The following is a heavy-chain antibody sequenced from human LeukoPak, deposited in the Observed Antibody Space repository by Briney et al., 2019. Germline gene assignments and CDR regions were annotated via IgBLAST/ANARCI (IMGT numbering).Heavy chain of an antibody. V-gene: IGHV1-2*06. CDR3: ARAPAAAMDYFDY. D-gene: IGHD5-18*01. CDR1: GYTFTGYY. Sequence: ASVKVSCKASGYTFTGYYIHWVRQAPGQGLDWMGRINPNNGGTNYAQKFQGRVTMTRDMSMSTAYMELSSLRSEDTAVYYCARAPAAAMDYFDYWGQGTLVTVSS. J-gene: IGHJ4*02. CDR2: INPNNGGT.